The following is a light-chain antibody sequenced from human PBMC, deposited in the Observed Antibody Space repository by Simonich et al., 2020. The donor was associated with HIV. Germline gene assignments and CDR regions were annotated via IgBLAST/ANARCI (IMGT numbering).Light chain of an antibody. CDR1: QGINSW. J-gene: IGKJ1*01. CDR3: QQSYSSLWT. CDR2: AAS. Sequence: DIQMTQSPSSVSASVGDRVTITCRASQGINSWLAWYQQRPGKAPKLLIYAASSLQSGVPSRFSGSGSGTDFTLTISSLQHEDFATYYCQQSYSSLWTFGQGTKVEIK. V-gene: IGKV1-12*01.